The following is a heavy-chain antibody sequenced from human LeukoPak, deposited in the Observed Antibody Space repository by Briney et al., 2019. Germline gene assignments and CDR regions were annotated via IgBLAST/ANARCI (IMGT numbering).Heavy chain of an antibody. J-gene: IGHJ4*02. D-gene: IGHD3-10*01. Sequence: GGSLRLSCEASGFTFSSYAMSWVRQAPGKGLEWVSAISGSGGSTYYADSVRGRFTISRDSSKNTLSLQMNSLRAEDTAVYYCAKGGSFDSWGQGTLVTVSS. V-gene: IGHV3-23*01. CDR1: GFTFSSYA. CDR2: ISGSGGST. CDR3: AKGGSFDS.